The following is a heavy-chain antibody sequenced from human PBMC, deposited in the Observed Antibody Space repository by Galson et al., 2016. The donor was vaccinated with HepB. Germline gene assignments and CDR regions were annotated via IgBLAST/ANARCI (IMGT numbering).Heavy chain of an antibody. CDR2: VSRSGHSR. CDR1: GVTFNNYG. Sequence: SLSLAGAASGVTFNNYGMTWVRRAPGTGLVVVASVSRSGHSRDYSDSVKGRFTISRDNSKNTLSLQMNSLRVDDTAVYYCVQGSTAPAVWGKGTTVTVSS. CDR3: VQGSTAPAV. J-gene: IGHJ6*04. D-gene: IGHD1-26*01. V-gene: IGHV3-23*01.